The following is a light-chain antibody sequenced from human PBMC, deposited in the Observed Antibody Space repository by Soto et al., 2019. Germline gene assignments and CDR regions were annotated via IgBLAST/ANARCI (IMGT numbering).Light chain of an antibody. CDR2: GAS. CDR1: QSVGTN. V-gene: IGKV3-15*01. J-gene: IGKJ5*01. Sequence: IVLTQSPGTLSVSPGERATLSCRASQSVGTNLAWYQQRPGQAPRLLVYGASTRASGIPPRFSGSGPGTDFTLTISSLQSEDFAVYYCQQLNYWPRITFGQGTRLEIK. CDR3: QQLNYWPRIT.